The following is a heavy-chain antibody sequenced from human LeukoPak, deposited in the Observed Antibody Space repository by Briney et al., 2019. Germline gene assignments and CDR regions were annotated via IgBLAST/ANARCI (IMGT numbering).Heavy chain of an antibody. Sequence: SETLSLTCSVSSGSISNSYWSWIRQPAGKGLEWLGRIYTSGSSNSNNYNPSLKSRVTMSVDASKNQVSLKLSSGTAADTAVYYCARGQEGYYYDSTGYPASFDSWGQGTLVSVSS. CDR1: SGSISNSY. D-gene: IGHD3-22*01. V-gene: IGHV4-4*07. CDR2: IYTSGSSNSN. CDR3: ARGQEGYYYDSTGYPASFDS. J-gene: IGHJ4*02.